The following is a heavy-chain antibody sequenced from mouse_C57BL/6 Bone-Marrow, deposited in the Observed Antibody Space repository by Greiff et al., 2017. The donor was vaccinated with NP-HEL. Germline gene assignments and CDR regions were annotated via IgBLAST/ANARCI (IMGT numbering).Heavy chain of an antibody. J-gene: IGHJ3*01. Sequence: VQLQQSGPELVKPGASVKMSCKASGYTFTDYNMHWVKQSHGTSLEWIGYINPNNGGNSYHQQLQGKATLTVNKSSSTAYMELRSLTAEDAAVYYGASPRAYWGQGTLVTVSA. V-gene: IGHV1-22*01. CDR3: ASPRAY. CDR2: INPNNGGN. CDR1: GYTFTDYN.